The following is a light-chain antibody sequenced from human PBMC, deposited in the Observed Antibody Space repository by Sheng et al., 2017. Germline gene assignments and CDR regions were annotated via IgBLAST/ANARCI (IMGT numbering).Light chain of an antibody. CDR1: SNDVGSYNL. J-gene: IGLJ2*01. CDR2: EGS. Sequence: QSALTQPASVSGSPGQSITISCTGTSNDVGSYNLVSWYQQHPGKAPKLMIYEGSKRPSGVSNRFSGSKSGNTASLTISGLQAEDGADYYCSSYTSTSTLLFGGGTKLTVL. CDR3: SSYTSTSTLL. V-gene: IGLV2-14*02.